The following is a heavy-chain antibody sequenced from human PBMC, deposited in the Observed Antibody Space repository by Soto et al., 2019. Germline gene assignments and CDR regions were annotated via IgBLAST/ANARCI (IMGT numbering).Heavy chain of an antibody. CDR3: ATLPPRIVVVKTEIPT. CDR1: GASISSTFW. V-gene: IGHV4-4*02. D-gene: IGHD2-15*01. Sequence: GTLSLTCAVSGASISSTFWWTWVRQPPGKGLEWIGEVYHSGSTKYNPSLKSRVTISVDKSKNQFSLELRAVTAADTAVYYCATLPPRIVVVKTEIPTWGQGTLVTVSS. CDR2: VYHSGST. J-gene: IGHJ5*02.